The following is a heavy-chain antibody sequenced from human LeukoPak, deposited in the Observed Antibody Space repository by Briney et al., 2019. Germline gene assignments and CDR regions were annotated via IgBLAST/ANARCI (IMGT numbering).Heavy chain of an antibody. V-gene: IGHV3-7*01. CDR1: EFSFETYW. Sequence: GGSLRLSCVALEFSFETYWMSWVRQAPGKGPEWVANINEDGSEKHYVGSVRGRFTISRDNADNSLHLQMNSLRPEDMAVYYCARGETMDVWGKGTTVTVSS. CDR2: INEDGSEK. J-gene: IGHJ6*03. D-gene: IGHD5-24*01. CDR3: ARGETMDV.